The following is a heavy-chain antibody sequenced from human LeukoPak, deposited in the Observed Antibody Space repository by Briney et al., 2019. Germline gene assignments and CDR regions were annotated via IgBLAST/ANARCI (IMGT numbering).Heavy chain of an antibody. Sequence: ASVKVSCKASGYTFTGYYMHWVRQAPGQGLEWMGWISAYNDNTNYAQKLQGRVTMTTDTSTSTAYMELRSLRSDDTAVYYCARGSYDSSDFEYFHHWGQGTLVTVSS. J-gene: IGHJ1*01. V-gene: IGHV1-18*04. D-gene: IGHD3-22*01. CDR2: ISAYNDNT. CDR1: GYTFTGYY. CDR3: ARGSYDSSDFEYFHH.